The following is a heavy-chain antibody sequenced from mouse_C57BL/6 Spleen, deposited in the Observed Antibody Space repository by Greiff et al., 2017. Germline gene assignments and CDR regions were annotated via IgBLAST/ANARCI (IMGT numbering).Heavy chain of an antibody. J-gene: IGHJ4*01. Sequence: EVMLVESGGGLVQPGGSLKLSCAASGFTFSDYGMAWVRQAPRKGPEWVAFISNLAYSIYYTDTVTGRFTISGENAKSTGYLELSSLRSEDTAMYYCARHVQYGYDVMDYWGQGTSVTVSS. CDR1: GFTFSDYG. CDR2: ISNLAYSI. V-gene: IGHV5-15*01. CDR3: ARHVQYGYDVMDY. D-gene: IGHD2-2*01.